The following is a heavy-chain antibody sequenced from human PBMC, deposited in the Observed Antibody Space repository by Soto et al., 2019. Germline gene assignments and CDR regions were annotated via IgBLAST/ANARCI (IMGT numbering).Heavy chain of an antibody. D-gene: IGHD6-13*01. CDR2: ISYDGSNK. V-gene: IGHV3-30*18. J-gene: IGHJ4*02. CDR1: GFTFSSYG. Sequence: VQLVESGGGVVQPGRSLRLSCAASGFTFSSYGMHWVRQAPGKGLEWVAVISYDGSNKYYADSVKGRVTISRDNYKNTLYLQMNSLRAEDPAVYYCAKDLAAAGTYFDYWGQGTLVTVSS. CDR3: AKDLAAAGTYFDY.